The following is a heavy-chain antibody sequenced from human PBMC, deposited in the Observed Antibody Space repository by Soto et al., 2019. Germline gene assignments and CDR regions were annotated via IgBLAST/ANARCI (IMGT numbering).Heavy chain of an antibody. CDR3: ASSARGSYGDYS. CDR1: GFTFNNYW. J-gene: IGHJ4*02. Sequence: EAHLVESGGGLVQPGGSLRLSCAASGFTFNNYWIHWVRQAPGKGLVWVSRINSDGSSTNYADSVKGRFTISRDNAKNTVYLQMNSLRAEDTAMFYCASSARGSYGDYSWGQGTLVTVSP. CDR2: INSDGSST. D-gene: IGHD4-17*01. V-gene: IGHV3-74*01.